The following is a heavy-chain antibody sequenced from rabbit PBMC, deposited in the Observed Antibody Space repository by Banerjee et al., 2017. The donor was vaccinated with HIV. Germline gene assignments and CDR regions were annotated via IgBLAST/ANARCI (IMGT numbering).Heavy chain of an antibody. CDR1: GFSFSHNYG. Sequence: EESGEGPVQPGASLTPTCTPSGFSFSHNYGMCWVRQAPGKGLEWTGCINTSSGNTGYASWAKGRFTISKTSSTTVTLQMTSLTAADTATYFCAREGASVSGYYLWGPGTLVTVS. CDR3: AREGASVSGYYL. CDR2: INTSSGNT. D-gene: IGHD1-1*01. J-gene: IGHJ6*01. V-gene: IGHV1S40*01.